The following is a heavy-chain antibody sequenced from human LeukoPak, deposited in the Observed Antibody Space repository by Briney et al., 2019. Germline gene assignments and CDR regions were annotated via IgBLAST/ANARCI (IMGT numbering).Heavy chain of an antibody. J-gene: IGHJ4*02. CDR2: ISGSGGST. V-gene: IGHV3-23*01. D-gene: IGHD6-19*01. Sequence: GGSLRLSCAASGFAFSSYAMSWVRQAPGKGLEWVSAISGSGGSTYYADSVKGRFTISRDNSKNTLYLQMNSLRAEDTAVYYCAKDLEYSSGWGNFDYWGQGTLVTVSS. CDR1: GFAFSSYA. CDR3: AKDLEYSSGWGNFDY.